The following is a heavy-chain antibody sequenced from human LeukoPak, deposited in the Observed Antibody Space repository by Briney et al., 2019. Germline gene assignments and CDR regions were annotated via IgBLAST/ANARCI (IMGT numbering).Heavy chain of an antibody. CDR1: GFTFSSYA. Sequence: GGSLRLSCAASGFTFSSYAMSWVRQAPGKGLEWVSAISGSGGSTYYADSVKGRFTISRDNSKNTLYLQMNSLRAEDTAVYYCAKGEKGGYSYGPFDYWGQGTLVTVSS. D-gene: IGHD5-18*01. J-gene: IGHJ4*02. V-gene: IGHV3-23*01. CDR2: ISGSGGST. CDR3: AKGEKGGYSYGPFDY.